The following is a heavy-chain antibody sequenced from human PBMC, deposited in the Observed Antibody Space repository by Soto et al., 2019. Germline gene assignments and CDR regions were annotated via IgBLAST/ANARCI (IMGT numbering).Heavy chain of an antibody. CDR1: GFTFGDYA. V-gene: IGHV3-49*03. CDR2: IRSKAYGGTT. J-gene: IGHJ4*02. CDR3: TREMAPYCGGDCYSDY. D-gene: IGHD2-21*02. Sequence: PGGSLRLSCTASGFTFGDYAMSWFRQAPGKGLEWVDFIRSKAYGGTTEYAASVKGRFTISRDDSKSIAYLQMNSLKTEDTAVYYCTREMAPYCGGDCYSDYWGQGTLVTVSS.